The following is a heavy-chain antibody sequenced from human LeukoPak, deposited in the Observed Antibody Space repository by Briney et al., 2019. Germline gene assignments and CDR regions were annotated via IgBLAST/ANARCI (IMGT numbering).Heavy chain of an antibody. D-gene: IGHD4-17*01. CDR2: FDPEDGET. V-gene: IGHV1-24*01. J-gene: IGHJ6*02. Sequence: ASVKVSCKVSRYTLTELSMHWVRQAPGKGLEWMGGFDPEDGETIYAQKFQGRVTMTEDTSTDTAYMELSSLRSEDTAVYYCAREGGYGDYPGYYYGMDVWGQGTTVTVSS. CDR1: RYTLTELS. CDR3: AREGGYGDYPGYYYGMDV.